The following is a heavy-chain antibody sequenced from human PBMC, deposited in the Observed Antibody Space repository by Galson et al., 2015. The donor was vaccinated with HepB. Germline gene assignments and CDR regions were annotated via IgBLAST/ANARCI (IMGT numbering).Heavy chain of an antibody. Sequence: SLRLSCAASGFSVSNNYMSWVRQAPGKGLEWVSVIYSGGNTYFAESVKGRVTTFRDDSKNTVYFRINNLRAEDTAVYYCARGRGPFDFWGQGTLVTVSS. CDR1: GFSVSNNY. J-gene: IGHJ4*02. D-gene: IGHD1-26*01. CDR2: IYSGGNT. V-gene: IGHV3-53*01. CDR3: ARGRGPFDF.